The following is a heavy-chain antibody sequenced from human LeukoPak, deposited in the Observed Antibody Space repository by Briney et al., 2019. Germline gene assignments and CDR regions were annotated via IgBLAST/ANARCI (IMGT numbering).Heavy chain of an antibody. V-gene: IGHV4-61*02. Sequence: PSQTLSLTCTVYGGSINSGSYSWTWIRQPAGKGLEWIGRINISGSTDYTPSLKSRVTISVDTSKNQFSLKLSSVTAADTAVYYCARADRSGYFGNVVAFDIWGQGTMVTVSS. J-gene: IGHJ3*02. D-gene: IGHD3-22*01. CDR1: GGSINSGSYS. CDR3: ARADRSGYFGNVVAFDI. CDR2: INISGST.